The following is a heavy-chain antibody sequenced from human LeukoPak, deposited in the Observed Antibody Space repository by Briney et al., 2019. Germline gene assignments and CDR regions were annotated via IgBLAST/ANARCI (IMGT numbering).Heavy chain of an antibody. CDR1: GYSISSGYY. CDR2: IYHSGST. J-gene: IGHJ4*02. D-gene: IGHD3-22*01. CDR3: ARLSSGYYHFDY. Sequence: SGTLTLTCAVSGYSISSGYYWGWIRQPPGKGMEWIGSIYHSGSTYYNPSLKSRVTISVDTSKNQFSLKLSSVTAADTAVYYCARLSSGYYHFDYWGQGTLVTVSS. V-gene: IGHV4-38-2*01.